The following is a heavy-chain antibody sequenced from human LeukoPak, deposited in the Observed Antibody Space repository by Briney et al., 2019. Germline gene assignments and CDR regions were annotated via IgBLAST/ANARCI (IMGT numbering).Heavy chain of an antibody. CDR3: ARGYCTSTSCPRGNWFDP. CDR1: GYTFTGHL. Sequence: ASVKVSCKASGYTFTGHLMHWVRQAPGQGLEWMGRINTNRGGTNYAQKFQDRVTMTRDTSISTAYMELSSLRSDDTAVYYCARGYCTSTSCPRGNWFDPWGQGTLVTVSS. V-gene: IGHV1-2*06. CDR2: INTNRGGT. D-gene: IGHD2-2*01. J-gene: IGHJ5*02.